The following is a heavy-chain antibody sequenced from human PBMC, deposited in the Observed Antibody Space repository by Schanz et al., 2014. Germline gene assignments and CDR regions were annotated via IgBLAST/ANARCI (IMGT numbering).Heavy chain of an antibody. CDR2: INTGSNYI. D-gene: IGHD1-26*01. V-gene: IGHV3-48*04. CDR1: GFTFRGYA. CDR3: ARNRGSGGQNWYFDL. J-gene: IGHJ2*01. Sequence: EVQLVESGGGLVQPGGSLRLSCAASGFTFRGYAMSWVRQAPGKGLEWISFINTGSNYINYADSVKGRFTISRDNTKNSLFLQLNSLRADDTAVYYCARNRGSGGQNWYFDLWGRGTLVTVSS.